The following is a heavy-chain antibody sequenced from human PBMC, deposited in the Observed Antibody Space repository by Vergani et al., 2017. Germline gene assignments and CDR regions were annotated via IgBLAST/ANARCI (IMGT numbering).Heavy chain of an antibody. CDR1: GFTFSSYS. J-gene: IGHJ1*01. V-gene: IGHV3-21*01. CDR3: ACDLTQDYGDYAEYFQH. D-gene: IGHD4-17*01. Sequence: EVQLVESGGGLVKPGGSLRLSCAASGFTFSSYSMNWVRQAPGKGLEWVSSISSSSSYIYYADSVKGRFTISRDNAKNSLYLQMNSLRAEDTAVYYCACDLTQDYGDYAEYFQHWGQGTLVTVSS. CDR2: ISSSSSYI.